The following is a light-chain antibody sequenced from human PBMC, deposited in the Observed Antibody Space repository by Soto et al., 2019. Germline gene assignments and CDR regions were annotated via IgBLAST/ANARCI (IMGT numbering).Light chain of an antibody. CDR1: ESIRTR. CDR2: DAS. CDR3: QQYHNYPRT. J-gene: IGKJ1*01. Sequence: DIQMTQSPSTLSASIGDRVTITCRASESIRTRLAWYQHKPGKAPKFLIYDASSLESGVPSRFSGSGSGTEFTLTISNLQPDDFATYFCQQYHNYPRTFGQGTKVDIK. V-gene: IGKV1-5*01.